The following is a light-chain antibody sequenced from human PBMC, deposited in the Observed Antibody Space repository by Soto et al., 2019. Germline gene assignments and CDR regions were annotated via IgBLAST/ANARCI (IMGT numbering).Light chain of an antibody. CDR3: ATCDDSLNGLWV. J-gene: IGLJ3*02. Sequence: HSVLTQPPSASGTPGQRVTISCSGSSSNIGINTVNWYQQLPGTAPKLLIFSSYQRPSGVPDRFSGSKSGTSASLAISGLQSDDEADYYCATCDDSLNGLWVFGGGTKLTVL. CDR1: SSNIGINT. CDR2: SSY. V-gene: IGLV1-44*01.